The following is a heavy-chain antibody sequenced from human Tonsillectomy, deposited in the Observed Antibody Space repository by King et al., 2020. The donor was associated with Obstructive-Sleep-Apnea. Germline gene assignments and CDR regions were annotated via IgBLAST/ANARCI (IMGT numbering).Heavy chain of an antibody. Sequence: QLVQSGAEVKKPGESLKISCKGSGYSFTSYWIGWVRQMPGKGLEWMGIIYPGDSDTRYSPSFQGQVTISADKSISTAYLQWSSLKASDTAMYYCALNGVDFWSGYYTFDPWGQGTLVTVSS. D-gene: IGHD3-3*01. J-gene: IGHJ5*02. CDR3: ALNGVDFWSGYYTFDP. CDR1: GYSFTSYW. V-gene: IGHV5-51*01. CDR2: IYPGDSDT.